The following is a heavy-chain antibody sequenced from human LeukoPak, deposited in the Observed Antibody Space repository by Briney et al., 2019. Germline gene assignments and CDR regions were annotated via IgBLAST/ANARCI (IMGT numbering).Heavy chain of an antibody. CDR1: EFSVGSNY. V-gene: IGHV3-66*01. J-gene: IGHJ4*02. D-gene: IGHD6-13*01. CDR3: ARDRGGSSWPKGAFDY. Sequence: PGGSLRLSCAASEFSVGSNYMTWVRQAPGKGLEWVSVIYSGGSTYYADSVKGRFTISRDNSKNTLYLQMNSLRAEDTAVYYCARDRGGSSWPKGAFDYWGQGTLVTVSS. CDR2: IYSGGST.